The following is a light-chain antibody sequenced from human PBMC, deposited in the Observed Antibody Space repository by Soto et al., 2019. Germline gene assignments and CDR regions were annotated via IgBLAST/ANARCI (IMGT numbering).Light chain of an antibody. CDR3: CSYASSNTMI. V-gene: IGLV2-23*01. CDR2: EGS. CDR1: SSDVGSYNL. J-gene: IGLJ2*01. Sequence: QSALTQPASVSGSPGQSITISCTGTSSDVGSYNLVSWYQQHPGKAPKLMIYEGSERPSGVSNRFSGSKSGNTASLTISGLQAEDEADYYCCSYASSNTMIIGGGTKLTVL.